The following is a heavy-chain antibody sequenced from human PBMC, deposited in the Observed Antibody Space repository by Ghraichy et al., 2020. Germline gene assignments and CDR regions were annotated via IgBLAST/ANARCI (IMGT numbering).Heavy chain of an antibody. CDR3: ARVRRPLVVPATLGPDY. J-gene: IGHJ4*02. CDR2: ISNDGSSK. Sequence: GGSLRLSCAASGFTFSNYAMHWVRQAPGKGLEWVAAISNDGSSKYYADSVKGRFTLSRDNSKNTLYLQMNSLRAEDTAVYYCARVRRPLVVPATLGPDYWGQGTLVTVSS. D-gene: IGHD2-2*01. V-gene: IGHV3-30-3*01. CDR1: GFTFSNYA.